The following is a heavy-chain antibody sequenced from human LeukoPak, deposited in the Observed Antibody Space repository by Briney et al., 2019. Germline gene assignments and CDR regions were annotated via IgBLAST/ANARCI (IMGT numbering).Heavy chain of an antibody. CDR2: INHSGST. Sequence: PSETLSLTCAVYGGSFSGYYWSWIRQPPGKGLEWIGEINHSGSTNYNPSLKSRVTISVDTSKNQFSLKLSSVTAADTAVYYCARGAPESREMATNLFDYWGQGTLVTVSS. CDR1: GGSFSGYY. J-gene: IGHJ4*02. V-gene: IGHV4-34*01. CDR3: ARGAPESREMATNLFDY. D-gene: IGHD5-24*01.